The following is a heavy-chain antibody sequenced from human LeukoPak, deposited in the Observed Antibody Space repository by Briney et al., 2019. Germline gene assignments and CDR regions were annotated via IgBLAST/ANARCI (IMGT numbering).Heavy chain of an antibody. Sequence: KTSETLSLTCTVSGGSISSYYWGWIRQPPGKGLEWIGYIYYSGSTNYNPSLKSRVTISVDTSKNQFSLKLSSVTAADTAVYYCARAGRRDGYIDYFYYWGQGTLVTVSS. CDR1: GGSISSYY. CDR2: IYYSGST. D-gene: IGHD5-24*01. CDR3: ARAGRRDGYIDYFYY. J-gene: IGHJ4*02. V-gene: IGHV4-59*01.